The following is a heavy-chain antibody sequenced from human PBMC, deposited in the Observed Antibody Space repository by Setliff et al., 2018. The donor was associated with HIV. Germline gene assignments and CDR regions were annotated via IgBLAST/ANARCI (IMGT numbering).Heavy chain of an antibody. CDR1: GFTFSSYG. CDR2: IRSDGTEK. J-gene: IGHJ4*02. V-gene: IGHV3-30*02. Sequence: GGSLRLSCAASGFTFSSYGMHWVRQAPGKGLEWVTFIRSDGTEKYYVDSVKGRFTISRDNAKNSLYLQMNSLRAEDTALYYCARDSGVATIRKSALDYWGQGTLVTVSS. D-gene: IGHD5-12*01. CDR3: ARDSGVATIRKSALDY.